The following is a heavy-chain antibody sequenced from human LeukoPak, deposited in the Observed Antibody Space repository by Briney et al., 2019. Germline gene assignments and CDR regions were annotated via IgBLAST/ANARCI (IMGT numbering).Heavy chain of an antibody. D-gene: IGHD3-10*01. J-gene: IGHJ6*03. Sequence: GGSVRLSCAATGFTFDDCGMRGVRQAPGKGLEGGSGINWNGGSTGYADSVEGRFTISRDNDKNSLYLQMNSLRAEDTALYYCARGGKGFGYYYCDMGVWGKGTTVTVSS. CDR2: INWNGGST. V-gene: IGHV3-20*04. CDR3: ARGGKGFGYYYCDMGV. CDR1: GFTFDDCG.